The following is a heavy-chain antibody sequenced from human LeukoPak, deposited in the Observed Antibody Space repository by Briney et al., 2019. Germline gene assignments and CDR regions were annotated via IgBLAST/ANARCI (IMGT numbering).Heavy chain of an antibody. J-gene: IGHJ6*02. V-gene: IGHV1-18*01. D-gene: IGHD3-10*01. CDR3: ARVGAITMARGVFSYYYGMDV. Sequence: GASVKASCKASGYTFTSYGISWVRQAPGQGLEWMGWISAYNGNTNYAQKLQGRVTMTTDTSTSTAYMELRSLRSDDTAVYYCARVGAITMARGVFSYYYGMDVWGQGTTVTVSS. CDR2: ISAYNGNT. CDR1: GYTFTSYG.